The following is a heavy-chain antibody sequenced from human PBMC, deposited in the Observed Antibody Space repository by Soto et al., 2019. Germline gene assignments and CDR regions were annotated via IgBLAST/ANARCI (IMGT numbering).Heavy chain of an antibody. Sequence: EVQLVESGGGLVQPGGSLRLSCAASGFTFTTYSMNWVRQAPGKGLEWVSYISRRSSPIYYADSVKGRFTNSRDNAKNSLYLQMNSLRVEDTAVYYCARDGYNLFDYWGQGTLVTVSS. CDR1: GFTFTTYS. CDR2: ISRRSSPI. D-gene: IGHD5-12*01. V-gene: IGHV3-48*01. CDR3: ARDGYNLFDY. J-gene: IGHJ4*02.